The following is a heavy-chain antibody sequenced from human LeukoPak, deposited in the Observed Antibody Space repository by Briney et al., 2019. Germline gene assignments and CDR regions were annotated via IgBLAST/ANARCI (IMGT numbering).Heavy chain of an antibody. CDR3: AKEGSGSSWYGLFYGNWFDP. CDR1: GFTFSSYD. J-gene: IGHJ5*02. Sequence: GGSLRLSCAASGFTFSSYDMHWVRQAPGKGLDWVAFVRYDGSQKYYADSVKGRFTLSRDNSKNTLYLQMNSLRAEDTAVYYCAKEGSGSSWYGLFYGNWFDPWGQGTLVTVSS. CDR2: VRYDGSQK. V-gene: IGHV3-30*02. D-gene: IGHD6-13*01.